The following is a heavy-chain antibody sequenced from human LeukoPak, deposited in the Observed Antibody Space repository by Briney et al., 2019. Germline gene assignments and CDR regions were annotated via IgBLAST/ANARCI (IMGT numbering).Heavy chain of an antibody. J-gene: IGHJ4*02. V-gene: IGHV3-21*01. CDR1: GFTFSSYA. CDR3: ARDPTYCSSTSCYIDY. Sequence: PGGSLRLSCAASGFTFSSYAMSWVRQAPGKGLEWVSSISSRSSYIYYADSVKGRFTISTDNAKNSLYLQMHSLRAEDTAVYYCARDPTYCSSTSCYIDYWGQGTLVTVSS. D-gene: IGHD2-2*02. CDR2: ISSRSSYI.